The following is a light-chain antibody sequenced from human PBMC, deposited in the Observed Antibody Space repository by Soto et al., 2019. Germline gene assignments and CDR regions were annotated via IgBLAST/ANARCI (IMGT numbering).Light chain of an antibody. Sequence: SVLTQPRSVSGSPGQSVTISCTGTNSDVGGYNYVSWYQQHPGKAPKLMIYDVSERPSGVPDRFSGSKSGNTASLTISGLQAEDEADYHCCSYAGSYTVVFGGGTKLTVL. J-gene: IGLJ2*01. CDR1: NSDVGGYNY. CDR3: CSYAGSYTVV. V-gene: IGLV2-11*01. CDR2: DVS.